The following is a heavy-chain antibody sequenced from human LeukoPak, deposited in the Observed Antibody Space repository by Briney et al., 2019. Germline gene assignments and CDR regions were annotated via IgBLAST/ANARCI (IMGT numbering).Heavy chain of an antibody. CDR2: IYYSGST. V-gene: IGHV4-59*12. CDR3: ARDHCGGDCFSSYWYFDL. J-gene: IGHJ2*01. D-gene: IGHD2-21*02. Sequence: SETLSLTCTVSGGSIRNYYWSWIRQPPGKGLEWIGYIYYSGSTNYNPSLKSRVTISVDTSKNQFSLRLSSMTAADTAVYYCARDHCGGDCFSSYWYFDLWGRGTLVTVSS. CDR1: GGSIRNYY.